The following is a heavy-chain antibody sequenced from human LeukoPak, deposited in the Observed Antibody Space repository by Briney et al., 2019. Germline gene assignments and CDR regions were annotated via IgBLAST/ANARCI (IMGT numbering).Heavy chain of an antibody. V-gene: IGHV3-21*01. J-gene: IGHJ2*01. CDR1: GFTFSSYS. Sequence: GGSLRLSCAASGFTFSSYSMNWVRQAPGKGLEWVSSISSSSSYIYYADSVKGRFTISRDNAKNSLYLQMNSLRAEDTAVYDCARGPHSYFDLWGRGTLVTVSS. CDR3: ARGPHSYFDL. CDR2: ISSSSSYI.